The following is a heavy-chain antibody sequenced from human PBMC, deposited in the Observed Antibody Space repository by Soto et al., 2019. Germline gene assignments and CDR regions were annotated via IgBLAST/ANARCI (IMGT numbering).Heavy chain of an antibody. D-gene: IGHD3-10*01. V-gene: IGHV4-31*03. CDR3: ARSIRAMVRGAKDWFDP. Sequence: QVQLQESGPGLVKPSQTLSLTCTVSGGSISSGGYYWSWIRQHPGKGLEWIGYIYYSGSTYYNPSLKSRVTISVDTSKNQFSLKLSSVTAADTAVYYCARSIRAMVRGAKDWFDPWGQGTLVTVSS. J-gene: IGHJ5*02. CDR1: GGSISSGGYY. CDR2: IYYSGST.